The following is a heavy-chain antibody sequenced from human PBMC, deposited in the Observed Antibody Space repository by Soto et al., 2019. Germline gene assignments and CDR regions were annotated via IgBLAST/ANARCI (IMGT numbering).Heavy chain of an antibody. V-gene: IGHV4-30-2*01. CDR1: GDSISSGDNS. CDR2: IYRSGST. D-gene: IGHD2-2*01. J-gene: IGHJ5*02. Sequence: SETLSLTCAVSGDSISSGDNSWSWIRQPPGKGLEWIGYIYRSGSTFYNPSLKSRVTLSVDTSKNQFSLSLRSLTAVDTALYYCARGLGYCSTTTCTEDWFDPWGPGILVTVSS. CDR3: ARGLGYCSTTTCTEDWFDP.